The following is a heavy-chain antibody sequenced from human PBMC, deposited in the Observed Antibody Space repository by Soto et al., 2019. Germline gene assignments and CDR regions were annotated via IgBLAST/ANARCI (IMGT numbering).Heavy chain of an antibody. CDR3: ARDDLPAALMNYYGMDV. CDR2: ISYDGSNK. J-gene: IGHJ6*02. V-gene: IGHV3-30-3*01. Sequence: GGSLRLSCAASGFTFSSYAMPWVRQAPGKGLERVAVISYDGSNKYYADSVKGRFTISRDNAKNTLYRQMNSLRAEDTAVYYCARDDLPAALMNYYGMDVGGQGTTVTVSS. CDR1: GFTFSSYA. D-gene: IGHD2-2*01.